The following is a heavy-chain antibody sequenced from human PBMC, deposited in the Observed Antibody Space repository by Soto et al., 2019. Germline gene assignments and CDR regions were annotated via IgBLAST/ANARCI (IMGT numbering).Heavy chain of an antibody. V-gene: IGHV4-34*01. D-gene: IGHD2-15*01. CDR3: ARGAKGYCSGGSCYPNRNYYGMDV. Sequence: PSETLSLTCAVYGGSFSGYYWSWIRQPPGKGLEWIGEINHSGSTNYNPSLKSRVTISVDTSKNQFSLKPSSVTAADTAVYYCARGAKGYCSGGSCYPNRNYYGMDVWGQGTTVTVSS. CDR1: GGSFSGYY. J-gene: IGHJ6*02. CDR2: INHSGST.